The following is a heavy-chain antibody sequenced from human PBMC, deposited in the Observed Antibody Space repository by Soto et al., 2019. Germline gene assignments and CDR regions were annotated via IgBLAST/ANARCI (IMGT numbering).Heavy chain of an antibody. CDR2: IYYSGST. CDR1: GGSISSGGYY. D-gene: IGHD3-3*01. V-gene: IGHV4-31*03. Sequence: QAQLQESGPGLVKPSQTLSLTCTVSGGSISSGGYYWSWIRQHPGKGLEWIGYIYYSGSTYYNPSLKSRVTISVDTSKNQFSLKLSSVTAADTAVYYCARVIRDWSGYYSQTIDYWGQGTLVTVSS. CDR3: ARVIRDWSGYYSQTIDY. J-gene: IGHJ4*02.